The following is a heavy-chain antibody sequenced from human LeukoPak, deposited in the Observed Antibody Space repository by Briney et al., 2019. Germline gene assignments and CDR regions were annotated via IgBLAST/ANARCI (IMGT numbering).Heavy chain of an antibody. CDR3: ATATFRVSAFDI. V-gene: IGHV1-69*13. J-gene: IGHJ3*02. CDR2: IIPIFGTA. D-gene: IGHD4-17*01. Sequence: SVKVSCKASGGTFSSYAISWVRQAPGQGLEWMGGIIPIFGTANYAQKFQGRVTITADESTSTAYMEPSSLRSEDTAVYYCATATFRVSAFDIWGQGTMVTVSS. CDR1: GGTFSSYA.